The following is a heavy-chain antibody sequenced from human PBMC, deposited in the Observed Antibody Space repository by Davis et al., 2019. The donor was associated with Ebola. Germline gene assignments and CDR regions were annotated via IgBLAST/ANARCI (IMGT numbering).Heavy chain of an antibody. CDR3: ARDRILSWYYYYYGMDV. D-gene: IGHD2-8*02. CDR2: INHSGST. J-gene: IGHJ6*02. Sequence: SETLSLTCAVYGGSFSGYYWSWIRQPPGKRLEWIGEINHSGSTNYNPSLKSRVTISVDTSKNQFSLKLSSVTAADTAVYYCARDRILSWYYYYYGMDVWGQGTTVTVSS. CDR1: GGSFSGYY. V-gene: IGHV4-34*01.